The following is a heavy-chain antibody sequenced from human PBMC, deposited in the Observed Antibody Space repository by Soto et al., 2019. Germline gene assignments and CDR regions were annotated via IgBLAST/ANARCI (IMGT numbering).Heavy chain of an antibody. V-gene: IGHV1-18*01. CDR3: ARVEYYGSGSYVSGPYYGMDV. CDR2: ISAYNGNT. Sequence: ASVKVSCKASGYTFTSYGISCVRQAPGQGLEWMGWISAYNGNTNYAQKLQGRVTMTTDTSTSTAYMELRSLRSDDTAVYYCARVEYYGSGSYVSGPYYGMDVWGQGTTVTVS. CDR1: GYTFTSYG. J-gene: IGHJ6*02. D-gene: IGHD3-10*01.